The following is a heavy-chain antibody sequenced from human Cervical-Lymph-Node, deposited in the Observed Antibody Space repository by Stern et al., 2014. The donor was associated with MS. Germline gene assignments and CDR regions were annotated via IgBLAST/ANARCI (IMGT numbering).Heavy chain of an antibody. J-gene: IGHJ6*02. CDR3: VRDASRGGF. D-gene: IGHD3-16*01. CDR1: GFTISSHW. V-gene: IGHV3-7*01. Sequence: EVQLVESGGGLVQPGGSLRLSCAASGFTISSHWMHWVRQAPRKGMEWVANTNRDGSDMYYVDSVKGRFTISRDNAKNSVFLQMKSLRVEDTAVYYCVRDASRGGFWGQGTTVTVAS. CDR2: TNRDGSDM.